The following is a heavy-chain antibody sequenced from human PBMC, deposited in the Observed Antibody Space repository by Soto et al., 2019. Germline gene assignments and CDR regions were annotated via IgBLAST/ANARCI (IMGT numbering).Heavy chain of an antibody. V-gene: IGHV4-59*12. Sequence: SETLSLTCTVSGGSISSYYWSWIRQPPGKGLEWIGYIYYSGSTYYNPSLKSRVTISVDTSKNQFSLKLSSVTAADTAVYYCARVPGPWGQGALVTVSS. CDR3: ARVPGP. J-gene: IGHJ5*02. CDR1: GGSISSYY. D-gene: IGHD2-2*01. CDR2: IYYSGST.